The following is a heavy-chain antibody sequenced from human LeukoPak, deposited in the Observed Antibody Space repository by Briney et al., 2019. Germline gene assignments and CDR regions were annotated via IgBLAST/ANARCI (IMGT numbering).Heavy chain of an antibody. CDR3: TTPIAAADLYYFDY. D-gene: IGHD6-13*01. J-gene: IGHJ4*02. CDR1: GFTFSNAW. CDR2: IKSKNDGCTK. V-gene: IGHV3-15*01. Sequence: PGGSLRLSCAASGFTFSNAWMSWVRQAPGKGLEWVGRIKSKNDGCTKDYAARGKEKFTIAREDSKKKLYMQMNSLKTEDTAVYYCTTPIAAADLYYFDYWGQGTLVTVSS.